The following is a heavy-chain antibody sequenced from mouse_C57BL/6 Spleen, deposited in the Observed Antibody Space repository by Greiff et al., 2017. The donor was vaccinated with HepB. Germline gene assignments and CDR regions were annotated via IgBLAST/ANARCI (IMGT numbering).Heavy chain of an antibody. J-gene: IGHJ2*01. CDR1: GYTFTSYW. CDR2: IDPSDSYT. D-gene: IGHD1-1*02. V-gene: IGHV1-50*01. CDR3: ARLDYGHLYYFDY. Sequence: VQLQQSGAELVKPGASVKLSCKASGYTFTSYWMQWVKQRPGQGLEWIGEIDPSDSYTNYNQKFKGKSTLTVDTSSSTAYMQLSSLTSEDSAVYYCARLDYGHLYYFDYWGQGTTLTVAS.